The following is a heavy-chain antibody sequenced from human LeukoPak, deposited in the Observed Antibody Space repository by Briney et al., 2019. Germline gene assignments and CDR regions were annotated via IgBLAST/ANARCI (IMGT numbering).Heavy chain of an antibody. CDR1: GGSISSYY. CDR2: IYYSGST. J-gene: IGHJ4*02. V-gene: IGHV4-59*08. CDR3: ARLEAGSGWYYFDY. Sequence: SETLSLTCTVSGGSISSYYWNWIRQPPGKGLEGIGYIYYSGSTNYNPSLKSRVTISVDTSKNQFSLKLSSVTAADTAVYYCARLEAGSGWYYFDYWGQGTLVTVSS. D-gene: IGHD6-19*01.